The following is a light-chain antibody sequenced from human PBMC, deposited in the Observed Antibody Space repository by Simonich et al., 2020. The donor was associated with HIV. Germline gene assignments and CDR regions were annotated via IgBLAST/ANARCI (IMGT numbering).Light chain of an antibody. CDR1: QSVRSN. CDR3: QQYDNWPT. CDR2: GAS. Sequence: IVMTQSPATLSVSPGERPTLSCKASQSVRSNFFWYKQTPGQAPRIHNSGASTRATGIPARFSGSGSRTEFTLTISSLQSEDFALYYCQQYDNWPTFGGGTRVEIK. V-gene: IGKV3-15*01. J-gene: IGKJ4*01.